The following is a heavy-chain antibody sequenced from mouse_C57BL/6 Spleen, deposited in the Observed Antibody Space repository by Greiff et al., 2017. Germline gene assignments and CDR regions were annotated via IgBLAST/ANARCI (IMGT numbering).Heavy chain of an antibody. J-gene: IGHJ4*01. Sequence: VQLQQPGAELVMPGASVKLSCKASGYTFTSYWMHWVKQRPGQGLEWIGEIDPSDSYTNYNQKFKGKSTLTVDKSSSTAYMQLSSLTSEDSAVYYCARWYSNDYYAMDYWGQGTSVTVSS. CDR1: GYTFTSYW. V-gene: IGHV1-69*01. D-gene: IGHD2-5*01. CDR3: ARWYSNDYYAMDY. CDR2: IDPSDSYT.